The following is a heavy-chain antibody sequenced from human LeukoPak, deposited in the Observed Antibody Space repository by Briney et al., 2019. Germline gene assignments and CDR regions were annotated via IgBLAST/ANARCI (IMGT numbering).Heavy chain of an antibody. J-gene: IGHJ3*02. Sequence: SQTLSLTCTVSGGSISSGSYYWSWIRQPAGKGLEWIGRIYTSGSTNYNPYLKSRVTISVDTSKNQFSLKLSSVTAADTAVYYCAGGRIAVAGTGAFDIWGQGTMVTVSS. V-gene: IGHV4-61*02. D-gene: IGHD6-19*01. CDR3: AGGRIAVAGTGAFDI. CDR1: GGSISSGSYY. CDR2: IYTSGST.